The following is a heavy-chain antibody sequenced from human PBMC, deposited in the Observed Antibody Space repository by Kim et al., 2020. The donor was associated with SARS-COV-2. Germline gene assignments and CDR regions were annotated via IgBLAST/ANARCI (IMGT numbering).Heavy chain of an antibody. J-gene: IGHJ6*02. CDR2: IYYSGST. D-gene: IGHD1-1*01. V-gene: IGHV4-59*01. Sequence: SETLSLTCTVSGGSISSYYWSWIRQPPGKGLEWIGYIYYSGSTNYNPSLKSRVTISVDTSKNQFSLKLSSVTAADTAVYYCARAVQLERLSYYYGMDVWGQGTTVTVS. CDR1: GGSISSYY. CDR3: ARAVQLERLSYYYGMDV.